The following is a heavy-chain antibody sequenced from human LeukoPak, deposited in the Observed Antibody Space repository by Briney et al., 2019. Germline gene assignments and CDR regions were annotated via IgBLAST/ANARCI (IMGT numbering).Heavy chain of an antibody. Sequence: GGSLRLSCAASGFTFSSCAMSWVRQAPGKGLEWVSAISGSGGSTYYADSVKGRFTISRDNSKNTLYLQMNSLRAEDTAVYYCAKDRFSYAAADSLDYWGQGTLVTVSS. CDR2: ISGSGGST. J-gene: IGHJ4*02. CDR1: GFTFSSCA. D-gene: IGHD6-13*01. V-gene: IGHV3-23*01. CDR3: AKDRFSYAAADSLDY.